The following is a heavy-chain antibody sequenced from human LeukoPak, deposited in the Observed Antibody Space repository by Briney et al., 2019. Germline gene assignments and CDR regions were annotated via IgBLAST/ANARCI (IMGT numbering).Heavy chain of an antibody. J-gene: IGHJ4*01. CDR1: GFTFSNSA. D-gene: IGHD6-19*01. V-gene: IGHV3-23*01. CDR3: AKGIYSSGWSYFDY. CDR2: LSGSGITT. Sequence: GGSLRLSCAASGFTFSNSAMSWVRQAPGKGLEWVSTLSGSGITTYYADSVTGRFTISRDNSKNTLYLQMNSLRAEDTAVYYCAKGIYSSGWSYFDYWGHGTLVTVTS.